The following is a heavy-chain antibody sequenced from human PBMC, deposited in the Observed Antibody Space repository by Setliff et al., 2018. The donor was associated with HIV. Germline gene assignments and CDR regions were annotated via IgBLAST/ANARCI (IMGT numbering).Heavy chain of an antibody. CDR3: ARDRSSGRGYYYYYYMDV. V-gene: IGHV4-59*01. CDR2: IYYSGST. D-gene: IGHD6-19*01. J-gene: IGHJ6*03. Sequence: PSETLSLTCTVSGGSISSYYWSWIRQPPGKGLEWIGYIYYSGSTNYNPSLKSRVTISVDTSKNQFSLKPSSVTAADTAVYYCARDRSSGRGYYYYYYMDVWGKGTTVTVSS. CDR1: GGSISSYY.